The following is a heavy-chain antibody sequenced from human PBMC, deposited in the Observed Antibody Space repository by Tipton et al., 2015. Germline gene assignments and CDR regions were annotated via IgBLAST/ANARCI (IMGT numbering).Heavy chain of an antibody. CDR1: GGSVSSANYY. J-gene: IGHJ4*02. CDR3: ARARGRHGGLFDS. V-gene: IGHV4-61*01. Sequence: TLSLTCSVSGGSVSSANYYWSWIRQPPGKGLEWMGYISYSGSTHYNPSLKSRVTISVDTSKTQFSLKMSSVTASDTAVYYCARARGRHGGLFDSWGQGTLVTVSS. D-gene: IGHD4-23*01. CDR2: ISYSGST.